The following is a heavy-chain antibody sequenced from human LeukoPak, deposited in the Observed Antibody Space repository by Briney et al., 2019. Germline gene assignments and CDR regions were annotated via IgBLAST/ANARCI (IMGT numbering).Heavy chain of an antibody. CDR2: INPNSGGT. CDR3: ARDRFTIVRGHALPSDY. J-gene: IGHJ4*02. Sequence: ASVKVSCKASGYTFTGYYMHWVRQAPGQGLEWMGWINPNSGGTNYAQKFQGRVTMTRDTSISTAHMELSRLRSDDTAVYYCARDRFTIVRGHALPSDYWGQGTLVTVSS. CDR1: GYTFTGYY. D-gene: IGHD3-10*01. V-gene: IGHV1-2*02.